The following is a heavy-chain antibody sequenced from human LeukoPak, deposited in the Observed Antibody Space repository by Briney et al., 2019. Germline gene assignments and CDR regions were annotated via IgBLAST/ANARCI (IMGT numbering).Heavy chain of an antibody. CDR2: ISGSGGST. D-gene: IGHD3-22*01. CDR1: GFTFSSYA. CDR3: AKDQAYYYDSSGYYSLDY. V-gene: IGHV3-23*01. J-gene: IGHJ4*02. Sequence: GGSLRLSCAASGFTFSSYAMSWVRQAPGKGLEWVSAISGSGGSTYYADSVQGRFTISRDNSKNTLYLQMSSLRAEDTAVYYCAKDQAYYYDSSGYYSLDYWGQGTLVTVSS.